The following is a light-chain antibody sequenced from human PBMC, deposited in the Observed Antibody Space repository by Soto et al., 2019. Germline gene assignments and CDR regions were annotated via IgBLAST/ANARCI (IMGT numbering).Light chain of an antibody. CDR1: SSNVGSYKL. CDR2: EVN. Sequence: QSALTQPASVSGSPGQSITISSTGPSSNVGSYKLVSWYQQHPGKAPKLMIFEVNKRPSGVSNRFSGSKSGNTASLTISGLKVEDEADYYCCSSGGSPTYVFGTGTKVTVL. CDR3: CSSGGSPTYV. J-gene: IGLJ1*01. V-gene: IGLV2-23*02.